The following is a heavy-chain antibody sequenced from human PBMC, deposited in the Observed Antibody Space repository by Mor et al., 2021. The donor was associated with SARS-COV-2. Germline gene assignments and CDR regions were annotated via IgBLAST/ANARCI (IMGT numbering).Heavy chain of an antibody. V-gene: IGHV3-23*01. CDR2: T. D-gene: IGHD3-22*01. CDR3: AKDSGVSYYDRSGYYYGPLDS. J-gene: IGHJ4*02. Sequence: TYYADSVRGRFTISRDNSKNTLYLQMNSLRAEDTATYYCAKDSGVSYYDRSGYYYGPLDSWGQGTLVTVSS.